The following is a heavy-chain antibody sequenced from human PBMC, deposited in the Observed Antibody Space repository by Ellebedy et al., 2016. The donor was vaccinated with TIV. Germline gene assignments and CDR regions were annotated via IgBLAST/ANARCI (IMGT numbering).Heavy chain of an antibody. CDR1: GYTFTGYY. D-gene: IGHD5-24*01. Sequence: SXXASGYTFTGYYMHWVRQAPGKGLEWVAVISYDGSNKYYADSVKGRFTISRDNSKNTLYLQMNSLRAEDTAVYYCAREERGNWFDPWGQGTLVTVSS. CDR3: AREERGNWFDP. CDR2: ISYDGSNK. J-gene: IGHJ5*02. V-gene: IGHV3-30-3*01.